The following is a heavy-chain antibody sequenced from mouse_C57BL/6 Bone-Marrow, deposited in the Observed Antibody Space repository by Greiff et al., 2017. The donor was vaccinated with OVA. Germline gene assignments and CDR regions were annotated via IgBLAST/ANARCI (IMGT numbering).Heavy chain of an antibody. CDR2: INPNNGGT. Sequence: VQLKESGPELVKPGASVKIPCKASGYTFTDYNMDWVKQSHGKSLEWIGDINPNNGGTIYNQKFKGKATLTVDKSSSTAYMELRSLTSEDTAVYSCARREAAQASFAYWGQGTLVTVSA. CDR1: GYTFTDYN. V-gene: IGHV1-18*01. D-gene: IGHD3-2*02. CDR3: ARREAAQASFAY. J-gene: IGHJ3*01.